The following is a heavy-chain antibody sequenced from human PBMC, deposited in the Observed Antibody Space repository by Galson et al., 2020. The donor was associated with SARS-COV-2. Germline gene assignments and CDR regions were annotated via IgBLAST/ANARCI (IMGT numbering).Heavy chain of an antibody. V-gene: IGHV4-39*07. CDR3: ATEGRVAEAVIGAFDV. CDR2: IYYRGST. J-gene: IGHJ3*01. Sequence: SQTLSLTCTVSGGSISSSPYSWDWIRQPPGKGLEWIGSIYYRGSTYYNSSLKSRVNMSVEKSKNPFSLKLSSVTAADTAVYYCATEGRVAEAVIGAFDVCGKGTVVTVSS. D-gene: IGHD6-13*01. CDR1: GGSISSSPYS.